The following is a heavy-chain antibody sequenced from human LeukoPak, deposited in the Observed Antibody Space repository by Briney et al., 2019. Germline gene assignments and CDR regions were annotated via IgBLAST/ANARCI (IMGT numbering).Heavy chain of an antibody. V-gene: IGHV3-66*01. CDR2: IYTGDNT. J-gene: IGHJ4*02. Sequence: GGSLRLSCAASGFTVSSNYMSWVRQAPGKGLEWVSIIYTGDNTFYADSVKGRFTISRDNSKNTLYLQINSLRAEDTAVYYCARAKPKNMVRGLIMRRESRYYFDYWGQGTLVTVSS. D-gene: IGHD3-10*01. CDR1: GFTVSSNY. CDR3: ARAKPKNMVRGLIMRRESRYYFDY.